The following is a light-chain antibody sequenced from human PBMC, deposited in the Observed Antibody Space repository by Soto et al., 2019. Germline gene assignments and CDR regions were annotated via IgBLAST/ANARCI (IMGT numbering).Light chain of an antibody. Sequence: SPLTQSPASLSSSIGDRVTITCRASQGISNHFVCYQQKPAPPPRLLIYGASTLQTGVPSRFSGSGSGTDFTLTISSLQPDDFATYYCQQVNSYPPTFGQGTKVEI. J-gene: IGKJ2*01. CDR3: QQVNSYPPT. CDR1: QGISNH. CDR2: GAS. V-gene: IGKV1-9*01.